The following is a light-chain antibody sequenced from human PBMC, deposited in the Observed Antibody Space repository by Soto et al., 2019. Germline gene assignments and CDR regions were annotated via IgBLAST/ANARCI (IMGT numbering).Light chain of an antibody. V-gene: IGKV3-15*01. J-gene: IGKJ1*01. CDR2: GAS. Sequence: ERVVTRSPATLSGSRVGVGALGCRASQSVSSNLAWYQQKPGKAPRLLIYGASTRATGIPARFSGSGSGTEFTLTISSVQSEDFAVYYCQQYSNWPRTFGQGTKVDI. CDR1: QSVSSN. CDR3: QQYSNWPRT.